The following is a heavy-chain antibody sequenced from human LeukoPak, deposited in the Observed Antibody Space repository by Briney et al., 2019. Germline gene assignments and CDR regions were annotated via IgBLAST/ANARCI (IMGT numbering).Heavy chain of an antibody. CDR1: GGTFSSYA. J-gene: IGHJ4*02. V-gene: IGHV1-69*13. CDR2: IIPIFGTA. Sequence: ASVKVSCMASGGTFSSYAISWVRQAPGQGLEWMGGIIPIFGTANYAQKFQGRVTITADGSTSTAYMELSSLRSEDTAVYYCASPREGSSWLVFDYWGQGTLVTVSS. D-gene: IGHD6-13*01. CDR3: ASPREGSSWLVFDY.